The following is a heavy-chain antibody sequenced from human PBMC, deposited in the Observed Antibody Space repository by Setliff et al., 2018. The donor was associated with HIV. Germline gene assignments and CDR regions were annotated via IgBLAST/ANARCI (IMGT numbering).Heavy chain of an antibody. D-gene: IGHD1-26*01. V-gene: IGHV1-2*02. Sequence: ASVKVSCKTSGYSFTGYCIHWVRQAPRQGLEWMGWINPNSGDTNYAQKFQGRVTMTRDTSINTASLDLTRLRSDDTAMYYCARGGVMGATSRYGWFDPWGQGTLVTVSS. CDR2: INPNSGDT. CDR3: ARGGVMGATSRYGWFDP. CDR1: GYSFTGYC. J-gene: IGHJ5*02.